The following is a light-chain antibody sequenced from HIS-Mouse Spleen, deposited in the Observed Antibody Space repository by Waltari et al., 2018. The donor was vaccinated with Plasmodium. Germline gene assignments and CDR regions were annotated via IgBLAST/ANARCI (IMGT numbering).Light chain of an antibody. CDR1: RRDVGRVNL. CDR2: EGS. J-gene: IGLJ2*01. V-gene: IGLV2-23*03. Sequence: QSALTQPASVSGSPGQSITFSCIVTRRDVGRVNLVSWYQHHPGKAPKLMIYEGSKRPSGVSNRFSGSKSGNTASLTISGHQAEDEADYYCCSYAGSSTFVVFGGGTKLTVL. CDR3: CSYAGSSTFVV.